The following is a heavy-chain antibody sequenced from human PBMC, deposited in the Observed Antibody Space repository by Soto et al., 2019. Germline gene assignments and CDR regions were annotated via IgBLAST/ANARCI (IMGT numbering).Heavy chain of an antibody. J-gene: IGHJ4*02. D-gene: IGHD3-10*01. CDR2: TYYNGNA. CDR3: ARHFVAVVIKGWGY. Sequence: PSETLSLTCAFHGGSLQGYYWDWLPPPPGKGLEWIGTTYYNGNAYYNPSLRSRVSMSVDTPKNQFSLKLISVTAADTAVYYCARHFVAVVIKGWGYWGQGKLVTVSS. CDR1: GGSLQGYY. V-gene: IGHV4-34*01.